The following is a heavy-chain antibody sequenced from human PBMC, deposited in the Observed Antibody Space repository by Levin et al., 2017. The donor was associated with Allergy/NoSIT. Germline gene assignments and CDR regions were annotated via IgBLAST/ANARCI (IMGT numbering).Heavy chain of an antibody. V-gene: IGHV3-9*01. D-gene: IGHD2-15*01. CDR3: AKSKGVAATSWFDP. CDR2: ISWNSGSI. J-gene: IGHJ5*02. Sequence: GGSLRLSCAASGFTFDDYAMHWVRQAPGKGLEWVSGISWNSGSIGYADSVKGRFTISRDNAKNSLYLQMNSLRAEDTALYYCAKSKGVAATSWFDPWGQGTLVTVSS. CDR1: GFTFDDYA.